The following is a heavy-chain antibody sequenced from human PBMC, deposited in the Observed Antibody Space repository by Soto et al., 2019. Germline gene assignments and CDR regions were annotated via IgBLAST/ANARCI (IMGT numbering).Heavy chain of an antibody. CDR1: GFTFSIYA. Sequence: GALIVSCSASGFTFSIYAMNWVRQAPGKGLEWVSALSTSGGSTYYADSVKGRFTISRDNSKNTLYLQMNSLRAEDTAMYYCAKAGTHSYFDYWGQGTLVTVYS. CDR2: LSTSGGST. V-gene: IGHV3-23*01. CDR3: AKAGTHSYFDY. J-gene: IGHJ4*02. D-gene: IGHD1-1*01.